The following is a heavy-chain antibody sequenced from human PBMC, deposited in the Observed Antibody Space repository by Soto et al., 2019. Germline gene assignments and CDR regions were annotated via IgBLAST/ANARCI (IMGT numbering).Heavy chain of an antibody. D-gene: IGHD5-18*01. Sequence: EVQLVESGGGLVQPGGSLRLSCAASGFTFSSYWMSWVRQAPGKGLEWVANIKQDGSEKYYVDSVKGRFTISRDNAKNSLYLQMNSLRAEDTAVYYCARDIAQVDTAMVTRYYGMGVWGQGTTVTVSS. CDR3: ARDIAQVDTAMVTRYYGMGV. CDR2: IKQDGSEK. CDR1: GFTFSSYW. J-gene: IGHJ6*02. V-gene: IGHV3-7*05.